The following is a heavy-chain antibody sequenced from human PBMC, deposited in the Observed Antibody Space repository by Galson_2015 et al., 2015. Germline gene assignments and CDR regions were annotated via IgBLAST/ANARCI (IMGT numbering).Heavy chain of an antibody. CDR2: IWYDGSNK. J-gene: IGHJ2*01. CDR1: GFTFSSYG. CDR3: ARGTGRAWYFDL. D-gene: IGHD1/OR15-1a*01. V-gene: IGHV3-33*01. Sequence: SLRLSCAASGFTFSSYGMHWVRQAPGKGLEWVAVIWYDGSNKYYADSVKGRFTISRDNSKNTLYLQMNSLRAEDTAVYYCARGTGRAWYFDLWGRGTLVTVSS.